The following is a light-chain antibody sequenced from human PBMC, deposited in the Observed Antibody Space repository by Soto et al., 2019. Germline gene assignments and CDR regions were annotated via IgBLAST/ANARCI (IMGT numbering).Light chain of an antibody. Sequence: QSALTQPPSASGSPGQSVTISCTGTSGDVGGYNYVSWYQQHPGKAPKLVIYEVNKRPSGVPDRFAGSKSGNTASLTVSGLQAEDEADYFCSSYAGSNNLVFGGGTQLTVL. CDR3: SSYAGSNNLV. J-gene: IGLJ3*02. V-gene: IGLV2-8*01. CDR2: EVN. CDR1: SGDVGGYNY.